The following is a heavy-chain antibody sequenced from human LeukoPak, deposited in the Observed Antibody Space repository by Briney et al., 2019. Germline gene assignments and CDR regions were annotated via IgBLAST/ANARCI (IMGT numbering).Heavy chain of an antibody. Sequence: PGGSLRLSCAVSGFTFSSYTMTWVRQAPGKGLEWVSFISGSSTYINYADAVKGRFTISRDNAKNSLYLQMNSLRAEDTAVYYCARDPGYSSPRGDYWGQGTLVTVSS. CDR2: ISGSSTYI. J-gene: IGHJ4*02. D-gene: IGHD5-18*01. CDR3: ARDPGYSSPRGDY. V-gene: IGHV3-21*04. CDR1: GFTFSSYT.